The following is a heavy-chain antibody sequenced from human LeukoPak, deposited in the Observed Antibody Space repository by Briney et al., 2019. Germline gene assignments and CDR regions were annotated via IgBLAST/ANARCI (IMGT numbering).Heavy chain of an antibody. V-gene: IGHV4-34*01. CDR2: INHSGST. J-gene: IGHJ4*02. CDR1: GGPFSGYY. CDR3: ARLTIFGVVNFDY. D-gene: IGHD3-3*01. Sequence: PSETLSLTCAVYGGPFSGYYWSWIRQPPGEGLEWIGEINHSGSTNYNPSLKSRVTISVDTSKNQFSLKLRSVTAADTAVYYCARLTIFGVVNFDYWGQGTLVTVSS.